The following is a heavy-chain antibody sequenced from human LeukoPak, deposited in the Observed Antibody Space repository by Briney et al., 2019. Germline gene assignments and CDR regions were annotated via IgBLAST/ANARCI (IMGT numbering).Heavy chain of an antibody. CDR1: GYTFTCYG. D-gene: IGHD3-10*01. J-gene: IGHJ4*02. V-gene: IGHV1-18*04. Sequence: GASVKVCCKASGYTFTCYGISWVRQAPGQGLEWMGWINAYNGNTNYAQTLQGRVTMTTDTSTSTAYMELRRLRSDDTAVYYCARVRPGAYGNFDYWGQGTPVTVSS. CDR3: ARVRPGAYGNFDY. CDR2: INAYNGNT.